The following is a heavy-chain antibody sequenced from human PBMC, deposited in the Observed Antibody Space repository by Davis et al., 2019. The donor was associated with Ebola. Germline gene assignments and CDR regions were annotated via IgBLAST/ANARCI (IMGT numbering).Heavy chain of an antibody. Sequence: MPGGSLRLSCTVSGGYISGYYWSWIRQPPGKGLEWIGNLYHGGGTNYSPSLKSRLTISVDTSKNQFSLELSSVTAADTAVYYCARVTSLLPDYWGQGTLVTVSS. CDR1: GGYISGYY. CDR2: LYHGGGT. J-gene: IGHJ4*02. D-gene: IGHD2-21*02. V-gene: IGHV4-59*08. CDR3: ARVTSLLPDY.